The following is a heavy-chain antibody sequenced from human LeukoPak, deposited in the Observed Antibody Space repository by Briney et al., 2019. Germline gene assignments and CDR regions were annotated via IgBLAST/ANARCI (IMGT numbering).Heavy chain of an antibody. D-gene: IGHD3-22*01. CDR3: AAVFGSGYYYYFDY. CDR2: LAVGSGNT. CDR1: GFSFSSSS. Sequence: SVKVPCEASGFSFSSSSMQWVRQARGQRLEWIGWLAVGSGNTNYAQKFQGRVIITRDMSTSTAYMELSSLRSEDTALYYCAAVFGSGYYYYFDYWGQGSLVTVSS. J-gene: IGHJ4*02. V-gene: IGHV1-58*02.